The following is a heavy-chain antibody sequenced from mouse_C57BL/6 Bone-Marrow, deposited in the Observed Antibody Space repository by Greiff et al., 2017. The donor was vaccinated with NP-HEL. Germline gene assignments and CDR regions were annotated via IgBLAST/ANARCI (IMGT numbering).Heavy chain of an antibody. V-gene: IGHV14-4*01. CDR2: IDPENGDT. CDR1: GFTFKDDY. D-gene: IGHD3-3*01. J-gene: IGHJ3*01. Sequence: EVQLVESGAELVRPGASVKLSCTASGFTFKDDYMHWVKQRPEQGLEWIGWIDPENGDTDYAYKFKGKATITADKSSNTAYLQLSSLTSEDTAVCYCTTWGCGRRLAYGGQATLVTVSA. CDR3: TTWGCGRRLAY.